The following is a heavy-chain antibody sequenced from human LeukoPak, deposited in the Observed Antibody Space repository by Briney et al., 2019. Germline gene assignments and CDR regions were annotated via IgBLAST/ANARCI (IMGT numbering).Heavy chain of an antibody. CDR1: GGTFSSYA. CDR2: IIPIFVTA. V-gene: IGHV1-69*13. J-gene: IGHJ4*02. Sequence: GASVKVSCKASGGTFSSYAISWVRQAPGQGLEWMGGIIPIFVTANYAQKFQGRVTITADESTSTAYMELSSLRSEDTAVYYCVKKDITSALGRAVAGSWGYFDYWGQGTLVTVSS. D-gene: IGHD6-19*01. CDR3: VKKDITSALGRAVAGSWGYFDY.